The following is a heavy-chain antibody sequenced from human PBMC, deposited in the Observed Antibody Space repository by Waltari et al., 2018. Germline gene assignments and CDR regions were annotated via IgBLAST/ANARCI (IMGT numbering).Heavy chain of an antibody. J-gene: IGHJ3*02. V-gene: IGHV3-23*01. Sequence: EVQLLESGGGLVQPGGSLRLSCAASGFTFSSYAMGWVRQAPGKGLEWVSAISGSGGRQYSADSVKGRFTISRANSKNTLYLQMNSLRAEDTAVYYCAKAVSQWLTSDAFDIWGQGTMVTVSS. CDR3: AKAVSQWLTSDAFDI. CDR1: GFTFSSYA. D-gene: IGHD6-19*01. CDR2: ISGSGGRQ.